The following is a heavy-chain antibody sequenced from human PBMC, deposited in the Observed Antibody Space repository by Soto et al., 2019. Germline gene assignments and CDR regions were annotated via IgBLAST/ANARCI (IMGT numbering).Heavy chain of an antibody. Sequence: QLVESGGGVVPPGASLRLSCAASGFTFSTFGMQWVRQTPGKGLEWVAVISYDGNNNVYADSVKGRFTISRDNFKNTVDMVMNNLKVDDTAVYLCAKDLQAYGHYDYYCYGLDVWGQGGTVSVSS. CDR2: ISYDGNNN. J-gene: IGHJ6*02. D-gene: IGHD4-17*01. CDR3: AKDLQAYGHYDYYCYGLDV. CDR1: GFTFSTFG. V-gene: IGHV3-30*18.